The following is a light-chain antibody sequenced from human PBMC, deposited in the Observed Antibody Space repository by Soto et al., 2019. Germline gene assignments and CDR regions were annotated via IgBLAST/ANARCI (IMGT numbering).Light chain of an antibody. CDR1: SSDVGGYNY. CDR2: EVS. Sequence: QSVLTQPASVSGSPGQSITISCTGTSSDVGGYNYVSWYQQHPGKVPKLMISEVSKRPSGVSNRCSGSKSGNTASLTISGLQAEDEADYYCSSYTTTYTVVFGGGTKLTVL. CDR3: SSYTTTYTVV. V-gene: IGLV2-14*01. J-gene: IGLJ2*01.